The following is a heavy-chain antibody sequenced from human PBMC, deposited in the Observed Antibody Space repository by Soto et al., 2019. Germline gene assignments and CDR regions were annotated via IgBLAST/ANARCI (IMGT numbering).Heavy chain of an antibody. Sequence: PSETLSLTCTVSGGSISSSSYYWGWIRQPPGKGLEWIGSIYYSGSTYYNPSLKSRVTISVDTSKNQFSLKLSSVTAADTAVYYCAMGQWLVLTDAFDIWGQGTMVTVSS. V-gene: IGHV4-39*01. CDR2: IYYSGST. J-gene: IGHJ3*02. CDR3: AMGQWLVLTDAFDI. D-gene: IGHD6-19*01. CDR1: GGSISSSSYY.